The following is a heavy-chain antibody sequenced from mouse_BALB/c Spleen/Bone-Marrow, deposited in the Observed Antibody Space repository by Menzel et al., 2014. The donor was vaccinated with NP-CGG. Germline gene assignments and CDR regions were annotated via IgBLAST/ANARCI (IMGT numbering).Heavy chain of an antibody. D-gene: IGHD1-1*01. CDR2: IYPSDSYT. J-gene: IGHJ2*01. V-gene: IGHV1-69*02. Sequence: VHLVESGAELVRPGASVKLSCKASGYTFTSYWINWVKQRPGQGLEWIGNIYPSDSYTNYNQKFKDKATLTVDKSSSTAYMQLSSPTSEDSAVYYCTRSYGSSYEYHFDYWGQGTTLTVSS. CDR3: TRSYGSSYEYHFDY. CDR1: GYTFTSYW.